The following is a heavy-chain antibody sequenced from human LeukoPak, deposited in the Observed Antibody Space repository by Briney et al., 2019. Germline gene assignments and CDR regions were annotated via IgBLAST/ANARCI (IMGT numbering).Heavy chain of an antibody. CDR2: ISGSGGST. V-gene: IGHV3-23*01. CDR1: GFTFSSYT. J-gene: IGHJ6*02. Sequence: GGSLRLSCAASGFTFSSYTMSWVRQAPGKGLEWVSAISGSGGSTYYADSVKGRFTISRDNSKNTLYLQMNSLRAEDTAVYYCAKAGGWPNYYYYGMDVWGQGTTVTVSS. D-gene: IGHD6-19*01. CDR3: AKAGGWPNYYYYGMDV.